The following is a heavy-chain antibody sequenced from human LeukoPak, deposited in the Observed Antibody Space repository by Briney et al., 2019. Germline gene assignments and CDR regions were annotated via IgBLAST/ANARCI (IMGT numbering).Heavy chain of an antibody. J-gene: IGHJ5*02. D-gene: IGHD7-27*01. CDR2: IYSGGST. V-gene: IGHV3-53*01. CDR1: GFTVSSNY. Sequence: PGGSLRLSCAASGFTVSSNYMSWVRQAPGKGLEWVSVIYSGGSTYYADSVKGRFTISRDKSKDTLDLQMKSLRAEDTAVYECERDSLGMGWFDHWGQGTLVTVSS. CDR3: ERDSLGMGWFDH.